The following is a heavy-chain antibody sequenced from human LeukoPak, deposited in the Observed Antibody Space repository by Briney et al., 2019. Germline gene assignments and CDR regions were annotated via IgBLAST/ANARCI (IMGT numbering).Heavy chain of an antibody. Sequence: SETLSLTCTVSGGSISSTSYYWDWIRQPPGKGLEWIGSIYYSGSTYYNSSLKSRVTISVDTSKNQFSLKLSSVTAADTAVYYCAREADAFDIWGQGTMVTVSS. V-gene: IGHV4-39*07. J-gene: IGHJ3*02. CDR2: IYYSGST. CDR3: AREADAFDI. CDR1: GGSISSTSYY.